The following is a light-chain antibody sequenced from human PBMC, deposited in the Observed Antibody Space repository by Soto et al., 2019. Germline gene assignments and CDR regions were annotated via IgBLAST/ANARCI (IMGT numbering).Light chain of an antibody. J-gene: IGKJ1*01. CDR3: QQYGSSPWT. Sequence: EIVLTQSPGTLSLSPGERATLSCGASQSVSNNYLAWYQQKPGQAPRLLIYGASSRATGIPDRFSGSGSGTDFTLTISRLEPEDFAVYYCQQYGSSPWTFGQGTKV. V-gene: IGKV3-20*01. CDR1: QSVSNNY. CDR2: GAS.